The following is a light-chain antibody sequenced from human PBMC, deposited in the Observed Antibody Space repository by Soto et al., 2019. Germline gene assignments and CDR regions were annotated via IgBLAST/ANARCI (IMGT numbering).Light chain of an antibody. CDR1: QGISSW. Sequence: DIQMTQSPSSVSASVGDRVTITCRASQGISSWLAWYQQKPGKAPNLLIHTASSLQSGVPSRFSGGGSCTEFTLTISSLQPEDFATSYCQQANSIPLTFGGGTKVEIK. CDR3: QQANSIPLT. J-gene: IGKJ4*01. V-gene: IGKV1-12*01. CDR2: TAS.